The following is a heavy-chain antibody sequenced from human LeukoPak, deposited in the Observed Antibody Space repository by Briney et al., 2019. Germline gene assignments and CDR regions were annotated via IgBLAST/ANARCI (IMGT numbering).Heavy chain of an antibody. CDR3: AKEVDYCGGDCHSGFDY. V-gene: IGHV3-23*01. CDR2: ISGSGGST. J-gene: IGHJ4*02. Sequence: GGSLRLSCAASGFTFSSYAMSWVRQAPGKGLEWVSAISGSGGSTYYADSVKGRFTISRDNSKNTLYLQMNSLRAEDTAVYYCAKEVDYCGGDCHSGFDYWGQGTLVTVSS. D-gene: IGHD2-21*01. CDR1: GFTFSSYA.